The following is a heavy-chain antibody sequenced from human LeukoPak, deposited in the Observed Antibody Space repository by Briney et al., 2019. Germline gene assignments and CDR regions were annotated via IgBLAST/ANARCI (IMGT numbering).Heavy chain of an antibody. CDR1: GFTFSSYW. CDR2: IKQDGSEK. V-gene: IGHV3-7*04. CDR3: ARGGKKKALDAFDI. Sequence: PGGSLRLSCAASGFTFSSYWMSWVRQAPGKGLEWVANIKQDGSEKYYVDSVKGRFTISRDNAKNSLYLQMNSLRAEDTAVYYCARGGKKKALDAFDIWGQGTMVTVSS. J-gene: IGHJ3*02.